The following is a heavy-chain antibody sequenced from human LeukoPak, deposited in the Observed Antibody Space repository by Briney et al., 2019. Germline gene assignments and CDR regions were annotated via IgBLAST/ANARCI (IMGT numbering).Heavy chain of an antibody. V-gene: IGHV4-38-2*02. CDR1: GYSISSGYY. CDR3: ARGIGYYDSSGYHYYFDY. Sequence: SETLSLTCTVSGYSISSGYYWGWIRQPPGKGLEWIGSIYHSGSTYYNPSLKSRVTISVDTSKNQFSLKLSSVTAADTAVYYCARGIGYYDSSGYHYYFDYWGQGTLVTVSS. D-gene: IGHD3-22*01. J-gene: IGHJ4*02. CDR2: IYHSGST.